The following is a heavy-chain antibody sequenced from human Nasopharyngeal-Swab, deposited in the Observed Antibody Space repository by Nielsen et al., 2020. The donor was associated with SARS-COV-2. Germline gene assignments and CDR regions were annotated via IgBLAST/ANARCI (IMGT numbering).Heavy chain of an antibody. CDR3: ARDHLMTVTIPYYYYGMDV. Sequence: GESLKISCAVSGFTFSSCVMHWVRQAPGKGLEWVALTWFDGSTEDYGDSVKGRFTISRDNAKNSLYLQMNSLRAEDTAVYYCARDHLMTVTIPYYYYGMDVWGQGTTVTVSS. CDR2: TWFDGSTE. V-gene: IGHV3-33*01. J-gene: IGHJ6*02. CDR1: GFTFSSCV. D-gene: IGHD4-11*01.